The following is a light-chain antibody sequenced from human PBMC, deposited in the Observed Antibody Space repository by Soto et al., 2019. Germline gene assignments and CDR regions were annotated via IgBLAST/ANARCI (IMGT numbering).Light chain of an antibody. Sequence: QSVLTQPPSVSGSPGQSVTISCTGTSTDFVSYNRVSWYQQPPGTAPKLIIYEASNRXXXXXXXFXXSKSGNTASLTISGLQAADEADYYCSLYTSENTYVFGTGTKVNGL. V-gene: IGLV2-18*01. CDR2: EAS. CDR3: SLYTSENTYV. J-gene: IGLJ1*01. CDR1: STDFVSYNR.